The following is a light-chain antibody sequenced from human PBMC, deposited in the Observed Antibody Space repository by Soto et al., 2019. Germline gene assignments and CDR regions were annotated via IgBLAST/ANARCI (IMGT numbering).Light chain of an antibody. CDR1: QSVNTW. V-gene: IGKV1-5*01. J-gene: IGKJ1*01. Sequence: DIQMTQSPSTLSASVGDRVTITCRASQSVNTWLAWYQQKPGKAPKLLIYDASRLESRAPSRFSGSGSGTEFTLPISSLQPDDFATYYCQQYNGFSGSFGRGTKVEI. CDR3: QQYNGFSGS. CDR2: DAS.